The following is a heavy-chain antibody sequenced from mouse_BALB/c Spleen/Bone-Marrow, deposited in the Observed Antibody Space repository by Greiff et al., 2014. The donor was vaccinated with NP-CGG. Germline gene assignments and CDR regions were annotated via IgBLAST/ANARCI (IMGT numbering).Heavy chain of an antibody. CDR2: LNPSNGHN. CDR3: ARMITTRGFDY. CDR1: GYTFTRYW. Sequence: QVQLKESGAELLKPGTSVKLSCKASGYTFTRYWMHWVKQRPGQGLEWIGELNPSNGHNNYNGKFKNKATVTVDKSSSTAYMQLSSLTSEDSAVYYCARMITTRGFDYWGQGTTLTVSS. J-gene: IGHJ2*01. D-gene: IGHD2-4*01. V-gene: IGHV1S81*02.